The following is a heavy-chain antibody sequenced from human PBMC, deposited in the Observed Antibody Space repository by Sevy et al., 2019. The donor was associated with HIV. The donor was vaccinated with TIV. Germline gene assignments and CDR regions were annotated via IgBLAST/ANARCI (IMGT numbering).Heavy chain of an antibody. CDR2: IYNSGSS. CDR1: GGSISSYY. CDR3: ARAGGAKDYGMDV. V-gene: IGHV4-59*01. D-gene: IGHD3-10*01. J-gene: IGHJ6*02. Sequence: SETLSLTCSVSGGSISSYYWSWIRQPPGKGLEWIGYIYNSGSSNYNPSLNSRVTISVDTSKNQFSLKLSSVTAADTAVYYCARAGGAKDYGMDVWGQGPRSPSP.